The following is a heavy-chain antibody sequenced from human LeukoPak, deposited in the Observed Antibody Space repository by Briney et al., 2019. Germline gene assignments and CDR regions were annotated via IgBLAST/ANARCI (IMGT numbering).Heavy chain of an antibody. J-gene: IGHJ4*02. CDR3: ARVPGRPAAVFDY. V-gene: IGHV4-34*01. CDR2: LNHSGST. CDR1: GGSLSGYS. D-gene: IGHD2-2*01. Sequence: TSETLSLTCAVYGGSLSGYSWSWIRQPPGKGLEWIGELNHSGSTNYNPSLKGRVTISVDTSKNQFSLKLSSVTAADSAFYYCARVPGRPAAVFDYWGQGTLVTVSS.